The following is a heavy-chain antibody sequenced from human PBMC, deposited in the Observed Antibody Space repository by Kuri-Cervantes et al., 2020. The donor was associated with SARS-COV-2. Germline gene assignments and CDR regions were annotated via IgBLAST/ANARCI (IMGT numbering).Heavy chain of an antibody. CDR1: GISFSYYW. Sequence: GGSLRLSCEASGISFSYYWMTWVRQTPGRGLEWVANIKQDGSEKYYVDSVKGRFTISRDNAGNSLFLQMNSLRSEDTAVYYCAREVKSMIVVARGDAFDIWGQGTMVTVSS. V-gene: IGHV3-7*01. D-gene: IGHD3-22*01. CDR3: AREVKSMIVVARGDAFDI. J-gene: IGHJ3*02. CDR2: IKQDGSEK.